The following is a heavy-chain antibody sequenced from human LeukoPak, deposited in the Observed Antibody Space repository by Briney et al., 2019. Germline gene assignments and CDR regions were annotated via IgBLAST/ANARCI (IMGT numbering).Heavy chain of an antibody. CDR3: ARYTSSWGFDY. Sequence: ASVKVSCKASGYILTDYYMHWVRQAPGQGLEWMGWISDYNDNTNYAQKLQGRVTMTTDTSTSTAYMELRSLRSDDTAVYYCARYTSSWGFDYWGQGTLVTVSS. CDR1: GYILTDYY. D-gene: IGHD6-13*01. J-gene: IGHJ4*02. CDR2: ISDYNDNT. V-gene: IGHV1-18*04.